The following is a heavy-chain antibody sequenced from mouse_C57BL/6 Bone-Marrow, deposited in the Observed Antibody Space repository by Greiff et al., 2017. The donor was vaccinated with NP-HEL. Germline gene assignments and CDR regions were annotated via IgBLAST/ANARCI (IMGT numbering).Heavy chain of an antibody. CDR2: IWTGGGT. D-gene: IGHD1-1*01. Sequence: VQLKESGPGLVAPSQSLSITCTVSGFSLTSYAISWVRQPPGKGLEWLGVIWTGGGTNYNSALKSRLSISKDNSKSQVFLKMNSLQTDDTARYYCARNHYGRGCYPMDYWGQGTSVTVSS. V-gene: IGHV2-9-1*01. CDR1: GFSLTSYA. J-gene: IGHJ4*01. CDR3: ARNHYGRGCYPMDY.